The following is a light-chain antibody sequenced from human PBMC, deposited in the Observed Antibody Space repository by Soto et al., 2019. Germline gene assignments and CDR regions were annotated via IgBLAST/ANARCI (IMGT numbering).Light chain of an antibody. Sequence: DIQMTQSPSTLSASVGDRVTITCRASQSISTWLAWYQQKPGKAPKLLIYKASYLESGVPSRFSGRGSGTEFTLTISSLQPDDFVTYYCQEYDDYLFTFGQGTKLEIK. CDR3: QEYDDYLFT. J-gene: IGKJ2*01. V-gene: IGKV1-5*03. CDR2: KAS. CDR1: QSISTW.